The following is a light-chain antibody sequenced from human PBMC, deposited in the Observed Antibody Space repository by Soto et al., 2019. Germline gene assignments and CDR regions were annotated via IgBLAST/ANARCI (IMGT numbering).Light chain of an antibody. CDR2: GAS. CDR1: QSVSSSY. J-gene: IGKJ1*01. V-gene: IGKV3-20*01. CDR3: QHYASSPWT. Sequence: EIVLTQSPGTLSLSPGERATLSCRASQSVSSSYLAWYQKKPGQAPRLLIYGASSRATGIPDRFSGSGSGTDFTLTISRLEPEDFAVYYCQHYASSPWTFGQGTKVEIK.